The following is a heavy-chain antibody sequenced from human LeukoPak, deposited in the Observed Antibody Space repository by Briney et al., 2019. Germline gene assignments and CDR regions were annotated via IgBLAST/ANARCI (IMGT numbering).Heavy chain of an antibody. D-gene: IGHD4-17*01. J-gene: IGHJ4*02. CDR2: IWYDGSNK. Sequence: GGSLRLSCAASGFTFSSYGMHWVRQAPGKGLEWVAVIWYDGSNKYYADSVKGRFTISRDNSKNTLYLQMNSLRAEDTAVYYCPKDLGPMTTVTPVGFDYWGQETLVTVSS. CDR1: GFTFSSYG. V-gene: IGHV3-33*06. CDR3: PKDLGPMTTVTPVGFDY.